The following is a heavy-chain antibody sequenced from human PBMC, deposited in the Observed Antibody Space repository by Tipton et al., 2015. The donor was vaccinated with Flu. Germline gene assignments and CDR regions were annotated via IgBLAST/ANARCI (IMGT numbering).Heavy chain of an antibody. D-gene: IGHD7-27*01. J-gene: IGHJ4*02. Sequence: SLRLSCAASGFTFSSYEMNWVRQAPGKGLEWVSFITSSGNTISYADSVRGRFTISRDNTKKSLYLRLNSLRVEDTAIYYCASLTGDDYWGEGILVTVSS. CDR1: GFTFSSYE. CDR3: ASLTGDDY. V-gene: IGHV3-48*03. CDR2: ITSSGNTI.